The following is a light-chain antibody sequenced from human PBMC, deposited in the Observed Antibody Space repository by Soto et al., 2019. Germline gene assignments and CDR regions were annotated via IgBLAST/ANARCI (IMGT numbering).Light chain of an antibody. CDR2: EVN. CDR3: SLYISGSTYV. CDR1: SSDVGSYNR. V-gene: IGLV2-18*01. Sequence: QSLLTQPPSVSGSPGQSVTISCTVTSSDVGSYNRLSWYQQPPGTAPKLIMYEVNTRPSGVPDRFSGSKSGSTASLTISGLQAEDEADYYCSLYISGSTYVFGTGTKVTVL. J-gene: IGLJ1*01.